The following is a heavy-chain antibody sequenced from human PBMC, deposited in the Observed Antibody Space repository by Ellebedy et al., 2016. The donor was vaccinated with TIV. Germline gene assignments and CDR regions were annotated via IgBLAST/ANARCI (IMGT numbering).Heavy chain of an antibody. J-gene: IGHJ4*02. Sequence: GGSLRLSCAASGFTVSSNYMSWVRQAPGRGLEWVSTIYSSGGTYYADSVKGRFTISRDNAKKLVYLHMNTLRAEDTAIYYCARGLSDYGDIMLDYWGQGALVTVSS. D-gene: IGHD4-17*01. CDR1: GFTVSSNY. CDR2: IYSSGGT. CDR3: ARGLSDYGDIMLDY. V-gene: IGHV3-53*01.